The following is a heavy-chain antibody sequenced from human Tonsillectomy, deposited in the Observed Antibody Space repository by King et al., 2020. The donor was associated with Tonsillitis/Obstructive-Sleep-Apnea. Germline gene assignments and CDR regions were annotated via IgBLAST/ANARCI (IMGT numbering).Heavy chain of an antibody. Sequence: VKLQQWGAGLLKPSETLSLTCAVYGGSFSGYYWSWIRQPPGKGLEWIGEINHRGNTNYSPSLKSRVTMSVDTSKNQFSLKLSSVAAADTAVYYCARGDFRGDWGQGTLVTVSS. J-gene: IGHJ4*02. D-gene: IGHD3-10*01. CDR3: ARGDFRGD. V-gene: IGHV4-34*01. CDR2: INHRGNT. CDR1: GGSFSGYY.